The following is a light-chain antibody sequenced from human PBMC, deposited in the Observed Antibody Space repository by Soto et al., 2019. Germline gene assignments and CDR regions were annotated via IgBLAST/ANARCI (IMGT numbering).Light chain of an antibody. CDR3: SLYTSEDTYV. Sequence: QSALTQPASVSGSPGQPVTISCTGTSTDFVSYNRVSWYQQPPGTAPKLIIYEASNRPSGVPDRFSGSKSGNTASLTISGLQAADEADYYCSLYTSEDTYVFGTGTKVTVL. CDR2: EAS. V-gene: IGLV2-18*01. J-gene: IGLJ1*01. CDR1: STDFVSYNR.